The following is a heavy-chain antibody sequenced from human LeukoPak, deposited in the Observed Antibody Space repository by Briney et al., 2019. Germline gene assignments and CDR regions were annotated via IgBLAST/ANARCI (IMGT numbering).Heavy chain of an antibody. CDR1: GYTFTGYY. CDR2: ISANSGNT. CDR3: ARDVNYAFDY. V-gene: IGHV1-18*04. J-gene: IGHJ4*02. D-gene: IGHD3-16*01. Sequence: EASVKVSCKASGYTFTGYYMHWVRQAPGQGLEWMAWISANSGNTNYAQNFQDRVTLTTDTSTSTAYMELRSLRSDDTAVYYCARDVNYAFDYWGQGTLVTVSS.